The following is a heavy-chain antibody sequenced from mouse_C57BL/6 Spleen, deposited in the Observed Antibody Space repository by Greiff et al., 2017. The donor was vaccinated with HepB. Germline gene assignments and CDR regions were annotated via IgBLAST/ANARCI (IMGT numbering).Heavy chain of an antibody. V-gene: IGHV14-4*01. CDR1: GFNIKDDY. J-gene: IGHJ1*03. D-gene: IGHD2-1*01. Sequence: EVQLQQSGAELVRPGASVKLSCTASGFNIKDDYMHWVKQRPEQGLEWIGWIDPENGDTEYASKFQGKATITADTSSNTAYLQLSSLTSEDTAVYYCTTGHGNYWYFDVWGIGTTVTVSS. CDR2: IDPENGDT. CDR3: TTGHGNYWYFDV.